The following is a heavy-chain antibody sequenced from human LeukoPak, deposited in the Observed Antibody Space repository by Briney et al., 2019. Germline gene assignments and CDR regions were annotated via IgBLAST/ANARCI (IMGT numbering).Heavy chain of an antibody. V-gene: IGHV3-23*01. Sequence: GGSLRLSCTVSGFTLSSYEMSWIRQAPGRGLEWVSSIDYSGGSSYYADSVKGRFTISRDDSKNTLYLQMNSLRAEDTAVYYCAKDSKGPTYYDFWSGYYGRAFDIWGQGTMVTVSS. J-gene: IGHJ3*02. D-gene: IGHD3-3*01. CDR3: AKDSKGPTYYDFWSGYYGRAFDI. CDR1: GFTLSSYE. CDR2: IDYSGGSS.